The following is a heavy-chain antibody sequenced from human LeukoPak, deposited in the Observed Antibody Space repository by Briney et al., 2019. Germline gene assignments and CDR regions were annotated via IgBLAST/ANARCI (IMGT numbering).Heavy chain of an antibody. J-gene: IGHJ4*02. CDR3: ARGGGYYYGKLDY. CDR2: IYSGGST. Sequence: GGSLRLSCAASGFTVSSNYMSWVRQPPGKGLEWVSVIYSGGSTYYADSVKGRFTISRDNSKNTLYLQMNSLRAEDTAVYYCARGGGYYYGKLDYWGQGTLVTVSS. CDR1: GFTVSSNY. V-gene: IGHV3-53*01. D-gene: IGHD3-22*01.